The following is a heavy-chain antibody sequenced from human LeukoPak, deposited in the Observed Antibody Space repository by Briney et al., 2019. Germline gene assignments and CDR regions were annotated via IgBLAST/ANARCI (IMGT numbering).Heavy chain of an antibody. J-gene: IGHJ5*02. Sequence: GGSLRLSCAASGFTFSNYAMSWVRQAPGKGLEWVSAISGSGYSTYYADSVKGRFPISSDNSKNPLFLQMNSLRAEDTAVYYCAQRGLRLAPDFDLWGQGTLVTVSS. CDR1: GFTFSNYA. D-gene: IGHD5/OR15-5a*01. CDR3: AQRGLRLAPDFDL. V-gene: IGHV3-23*01. CDR2: ISGSGYST.